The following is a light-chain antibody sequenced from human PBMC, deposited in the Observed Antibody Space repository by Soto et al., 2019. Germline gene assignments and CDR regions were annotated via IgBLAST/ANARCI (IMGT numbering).Light chain of an antibody. V-gene: IGKV3-20*01. CDR1: QSVSSSH. Sequence: IVLTQSPGTLSLSPGERATLSCRASQSVSSSHLAWYQQKPGQAPRLLISGASMRTSGVPVRFIGSGSGTDFTLTITRLEPEDFAVYYCQQYGGSPITFGLGTRLEIK. CDR3: QQYGGSPIT. CDR2: GAS. J-gene: IGKJ5*01.